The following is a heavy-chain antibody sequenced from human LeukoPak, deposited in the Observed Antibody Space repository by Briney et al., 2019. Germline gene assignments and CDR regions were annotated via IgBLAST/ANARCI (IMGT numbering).Heavy chain of an antibody. D-gene: IGHD3-22*01. J-gene: IGHJ4*02. CDR2: INYSGST. CDR1: GGSIVGSTSY. CDR3: ARGYDY. Sequence: SETLSLTCTVSGGSIVGSTSYWGWIRQPPGKGLDWIGIINYSGSTYYNPSLRSRVTISVDTSKNQFSLKLNSVTASDTAVYYCARGYDYWGQGTLVTVSS. V-gene: IGHV4-39*01.